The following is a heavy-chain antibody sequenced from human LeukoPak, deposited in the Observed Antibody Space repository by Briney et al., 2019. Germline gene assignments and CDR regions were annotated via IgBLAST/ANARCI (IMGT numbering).Heavy chain of an antibody. Sequence: QTGGSLRLSCAASGFTFSSYAMSWVRQAPGKGLEWVSAISGSGGSTYYADSVKGRFTISRDNSKNTLYLQMNSLRAEDTAVYYCAKDLYYYDSSGYYFFPFDYWAREPWSPSPQ. V-gene: IGHV3-23*01. D-gene: IGHD3-22*01. CDR1: GFTFSSYA. CDR2: ISGSGGST. J-gene: IGHJ4*02. CDR3: AKDLYYYDSSGYYFFPFDY.